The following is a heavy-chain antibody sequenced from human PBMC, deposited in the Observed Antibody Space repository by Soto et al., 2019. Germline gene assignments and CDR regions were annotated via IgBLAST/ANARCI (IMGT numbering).Heavy chain of an antibody. CDR3: AKDSGIVAVTASNWFDP. V-gene: IGHV3-23*01. CDR1: GFIFSSYA. D-gene: IGHD2-21*02. CDR2: ISGGGGSK. J-gene: IGHJ5*02. Sequence: LRLSCEASGFIFSSYAMSWVRQAPGKGLEGVSAISGGGGSKYYADSVKGRFTISRDNSKKTLYLQMNSLRAEDTAVYYCAKDSGIVAVTASNWFDPWGLGKLVHVSS.